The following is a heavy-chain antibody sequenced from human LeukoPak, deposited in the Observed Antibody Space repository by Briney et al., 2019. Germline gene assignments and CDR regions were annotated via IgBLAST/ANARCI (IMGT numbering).Heavy chain of an antibody. CDR2: IYYSGST. Sequence: SQTLSLTCTVSGGSISSGDYYWSWIRQPPGKGLEWIGYIYYSGSTYYSPSLKSRVTISVDASKNQFSLKLSSVTAADTAVYYCASYDSSGYYYVRNAFDFWGQGTMVTVSS. V-gene: IGHV4-30-4*01. CDR1: GGSISSGDYY. J-gene: IGHJ3*01. CDR3: ASYDSSGYYYVRNAFDF. D-gene: IGHD3-22*01.